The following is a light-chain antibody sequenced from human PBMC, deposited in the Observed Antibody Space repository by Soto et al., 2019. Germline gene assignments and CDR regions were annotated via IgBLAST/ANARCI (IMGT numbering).Light chain of an antibody. V-gene: IGLV1-40*01. CDR1: TSKIGAGYH. Sequence: QSVLTQPPSVSGAPGQRVSISCTGSTSKIGAGYHVHWYQQFPGTAPKLLMYDNTNRPSGVPDRFSGSKSGTSASLAITGLQAEDEADYYCQSYDSSLSSYVFGTGTKLTVL. CDR3: QSYDSSLSSYV. CDR2: DNT. J-gene: IGLJ1*01.